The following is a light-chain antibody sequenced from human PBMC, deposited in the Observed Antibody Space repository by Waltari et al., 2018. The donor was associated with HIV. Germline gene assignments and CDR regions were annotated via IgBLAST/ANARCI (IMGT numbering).Light chain of an antibody. Sequence: DTQMTQTPSSLSASVGDRVTITCRASQDVRNHLAWFQQKPGKAPKSLIYDASILQSGVPSKFSGSGSGTDFVLTINNLQPEDSASYYCQQYGNYPPTFGQGTRVEI. J-gene: IGKJ1*01. CDR2: DAS. V-gene: IGKV1-16*02. CDR3: QQYGNYPPT. CDR1: QDVRNH.